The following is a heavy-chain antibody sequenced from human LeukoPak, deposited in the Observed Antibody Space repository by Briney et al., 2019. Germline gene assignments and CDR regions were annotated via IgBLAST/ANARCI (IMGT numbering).Heavy chain of an antibody. CDR3: ARSMYGEGRRIIDFDY. J-gene: IGHJ4*02. CDR1: GFTFSDHY. CDR2: TRNKVNSYTT. Sequence: GGSLRLSCAASGFTFSDHYIDWVRQAPGKGLEWVARTRNKVNSYTTAYAASVTGRFAVSRDDSSNPVYLQMNSLKIEDTAVYYCARSMYGEGRRIIDFDYWGQGSLLTVSS. V-gene: IGHV3-72*01. D-gene: IGHD4/OR15-4a*01.